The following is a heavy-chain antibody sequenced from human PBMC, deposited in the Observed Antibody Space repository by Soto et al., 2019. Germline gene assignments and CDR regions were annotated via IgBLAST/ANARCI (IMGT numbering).Heavy chain of an antibody. D-gene: IGHD2-2*01. J-gene: IGHJ3*02. CDR2: IYYSGST. Sequence: SETLSLTCTVSGGSISSYYWGWIRQPPGKGLEWIGSIYYSGSTYYNPSLKSRVTISVDTSKNQFSLKLSSVTAADTAVYYCAGKQIVVVPAAISHDAFDIWGQGTMVTVSS. CDR1: GGSISSYY. CDR3: AGKQIVVVPAAISHDAFDI. V-gene: IGHV4-39*01.